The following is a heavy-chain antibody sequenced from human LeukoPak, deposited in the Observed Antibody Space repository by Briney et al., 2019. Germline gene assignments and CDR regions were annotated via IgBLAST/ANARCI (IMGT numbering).Heavy chain of an antibody. CDR1: GYIFTSDY. Sequence: GASVKVSCKASGYIFTSDYMHWVRQAPGQGLEWMGIANPSGGSTNYAQNFQGRVTMARDTSTSTVYMELSSLRSEDTAVYYCARAGRVTAGTRYAFEYWGQGTLVTVSS. V-gene: IGHV1-46*01. J-gene: IGHJ4*02. CDR2: ANPSGGST. D-gene: IGHD2-21*02. CDR3: ARAGRVTAGTRYAFEY.